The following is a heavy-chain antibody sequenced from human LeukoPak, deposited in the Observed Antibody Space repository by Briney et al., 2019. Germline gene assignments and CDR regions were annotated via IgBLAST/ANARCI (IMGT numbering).Heavy chain of an antibody. J-gene: IGHJ4*02. CDR1: GFTFSSHG. CDR2: ISFDGGNK. V-gene: IGHV3-30*03. D-gene: IGHD6-6*01. Sequence: GGSLRLSCAASGFTFSSHGMHWVSQAPGKGLEWEAVISFDGGNKYYADSVKGRFTISRDNSKNTLYLQLNSLRAEDTAVYYCASTRSSDFDYWGQGTLVTVSS. CDR3: ASTRSSDFDY.